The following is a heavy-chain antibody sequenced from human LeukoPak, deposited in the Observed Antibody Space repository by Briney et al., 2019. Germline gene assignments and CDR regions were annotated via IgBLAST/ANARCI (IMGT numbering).Heavy chain of an antibody. V-gene: IGHV4-39*01. Sequence: ASETLSLTCTVSGGSISSSSYYWGWIRQPPGKGLEWVGSIYYSGSTYYNPPLKSRVTISVDTSKNQFSLKLSSVTAADTAVYYCARFRVGDYVWGSYRYEVGAFDIWGQGTMVTVSS. CDR3: ARFRVGDYVWGSYRYEVGAFDI. J-gene: IGHJ3*02. CDR2: IYYSGST. CDR1: GGSISSSSYY. D-gene: IGHD3-16*02.